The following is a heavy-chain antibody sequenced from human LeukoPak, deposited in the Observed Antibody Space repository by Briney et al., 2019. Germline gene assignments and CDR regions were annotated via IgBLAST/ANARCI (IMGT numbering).Heavy chain of an antibody. CDR2: ISAQHGQT. CDR3: AGSLGYCTSNVCYLKY. J-gene: IGHJ4*02. Sequence: ASVKVSCKASGYTFSGYYMNWVRQAPGQGLEWMGWISAQHGQTEYAPNSQGRVTMTTDTYTNTAYMELRSLRSDDTAVYYCAGSLGYCTSNVCYLKYWGQGTLVTVSS. CDR1: GYTFSGYY. D-gene: IGHD2-8*01. V-gene: IGHV1-18*04.